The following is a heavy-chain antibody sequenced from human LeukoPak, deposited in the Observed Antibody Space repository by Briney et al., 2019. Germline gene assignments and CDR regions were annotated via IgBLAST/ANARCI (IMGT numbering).Heavy chain of an antibody. CDR1: GGSISSSSYY. CDR2: IYYSGST. D-gene: IGHD6-13*01. CDR3: ARRRYSSSWYVSYYFDY. V-gene: IGHV4-39*07. Sequence: PSETLSLTCTVSGGSISSSSYYWGWIRQPPGKGLEWIGSIYYSGSTNYNPSLKSRVTISVDTSKNQFSLKLSSVTAADTAVYYCARRRYSSSWYVSYYFDYWGQGTLVTVSS. J-gene: IGHJ4*02.